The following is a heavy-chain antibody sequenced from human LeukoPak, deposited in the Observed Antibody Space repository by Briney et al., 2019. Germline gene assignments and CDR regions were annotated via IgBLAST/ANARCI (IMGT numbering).Heavy chain of an antibody. D-gene: IGHD3-16*01. J-gene: IGHJ5*02. CDR3: ARLMLHDWFDP. Sequence: PSETLSLTCTVSGGSISSYYWSWIRQPPGEGLEWIGYIYYSGSTNYNPSLKSRVTISVDTSKNQFSLKLSSVTAADTAVYYCARLMLHDWFDPWGQGTLVTVSS. V-gene: IGHV4-59*08. CDR2: IYYSGST. CDR1: GGSISSYY.